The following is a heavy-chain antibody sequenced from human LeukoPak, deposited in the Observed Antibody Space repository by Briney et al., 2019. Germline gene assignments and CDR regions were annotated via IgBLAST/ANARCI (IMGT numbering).Heavy chain of an antibody. Sequence: GGSLRLSCAASGFTFSSYAMSWVRQAPGKGLEWVSAISGNGGSTYYADSVKGRFTISRDNSKNTLYPQMNSLRAEDTAVYYCARGSFWSGYLDYWGQGTLVTVSS. CDR1: GFTFSSYA. J-gene: IGHJ4*02. CDR3: ARGSFWSGYLDY. CDR2: ISGNGGST. D-gene: IGHD3-3*01. V-gene: IGHV3-23*01.